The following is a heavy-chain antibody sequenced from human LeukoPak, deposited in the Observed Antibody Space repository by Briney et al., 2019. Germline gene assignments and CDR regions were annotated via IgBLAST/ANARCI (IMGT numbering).Heavy chain of an antibody. CDR1: GGSISSYY. Sequence: SETLSLTCTVSGGSISSYYWSWIRQPAGKGLEWIGRIYTSGSTNYNPSPKSRVTMSVDTSKNQFSLKLSSVTAADTAVYYCVRGPCSSSSCPSRGAFDIWGQGTMVTVSS. CDR2: IYTSGST. J-gene: IGHJ3*02. D-gene: IGHD2-2*01. CDR3: VRGPCSSSSCPSRGAFDI. V-gene: IGHV4-4*07.